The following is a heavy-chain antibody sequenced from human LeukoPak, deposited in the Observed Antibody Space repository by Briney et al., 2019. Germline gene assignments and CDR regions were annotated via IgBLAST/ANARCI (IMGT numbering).Heavy chain of an antibody. V-gene: IGHV3-21*01. CDR1: GFTFSSYS. CDR3: ARGTPLPFDYYGSGASSMDV. Sequence: GGSLRLSCAASGFTFSSYSMNWVRQAPGKGLEWVSSINSSSSYIYYADSVKGRFTISRDNAKNSLYLQMNSLRAEDTAVYYCARGTPLPFDYYGSGASSMDVWGQGTTVTVSS. J-gene: IGHJ6*02. CDR2: INSSSSYI. D-gene: IGHD3-10*01.